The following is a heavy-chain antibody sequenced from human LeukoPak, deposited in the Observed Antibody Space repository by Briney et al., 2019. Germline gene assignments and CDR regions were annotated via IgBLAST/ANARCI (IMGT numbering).Heavy chain of an antibody. J-gene: IGHJ4*02. CDR2: INHSVST. V-gene: IGHV4-34*01. D-gene: IGHD2-21*01. CDR1: GGSFRGYS. CDR3: ARLEGEIYSTYY. Sequence: PSETLSLTCAVYGGSFRGYSWSWVRPPPGNGLEWIGEINHSVSTNFSPSLKSRVPVSVDPSKNQFTLKVTSVTAADTAVYFCARLEGEIYSTYYWGQGTLVTVSS.